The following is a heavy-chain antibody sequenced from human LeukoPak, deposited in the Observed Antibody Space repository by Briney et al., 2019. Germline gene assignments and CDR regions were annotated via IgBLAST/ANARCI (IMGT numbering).Heavy chain of an antibody. D-gene: IGHD3-16*02. CDR3: AREIVTFGGVIVRDFQH. J-gene: IGHJ1*01. CDR2: ISHDETHK. Sequence: GRSLRLSCAAPGFTFRTYTMHWVRQAPGKGLEWVAVISHDETHKYYSDSVKGRFTISRDNSKSALYLQMNSLRAEDTAVYYCAREIVTFGGVIVRDFQHWGQGTLVTVSS. CDR1: GFTFRTYT. V-gene: IGHV3-30-3*01.